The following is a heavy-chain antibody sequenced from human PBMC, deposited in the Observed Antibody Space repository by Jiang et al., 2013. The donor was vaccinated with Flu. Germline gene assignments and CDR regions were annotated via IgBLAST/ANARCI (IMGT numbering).Heavy chain of an antibody. CDR3: AREGDSSGWYRWFDP. V-gene: IGHV6-1*01. J-gene: IGHJ5*02. D-gene: IGHD6-19*01. Sequence: YYRSKWYNDYAVSVKSRIIINPDTAKNQFSLQLNSVTPEDTAVYFCAREGDSSGWYRWFDPWGQGTLVTVSS. CDR2: YYRSKWYN.